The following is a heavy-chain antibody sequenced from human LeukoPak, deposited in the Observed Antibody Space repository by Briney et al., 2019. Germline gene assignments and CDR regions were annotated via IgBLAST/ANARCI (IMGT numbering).Heavy chain of an antibody. CDR2: IRSKAYGGTT. V-gene: IGHV3-49*04. CDR3: TRIRVTTYYCYGMDV. J-gene: IGHJ6*02. CDR1: GFTFGDYA. D-gene: IGHD4-17*01. Sequence: GGSLRLSCTASGFTFGDYAMSWVRQAPGKGLEWVGFIRSKAYGGTTEYAASVKGRFTISRDDSKSIAYLQMNSLKTEDTAVYYRTRIRVTTYYCYGMDVWGQGTTVTVSS.